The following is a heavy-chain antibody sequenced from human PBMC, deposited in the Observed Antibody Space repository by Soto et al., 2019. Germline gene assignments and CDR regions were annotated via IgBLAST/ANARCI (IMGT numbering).Heavy chain of an antibody. J-gene: IGHJ4*02. Sequence: QLQLQESGSGLVKPSQTLSLTCAVSGGSISSGGYSWSWIRQPPGKGLEWIGYIYHSGSTYYNPSRKSRCTISVDRSQNQFSLKLSSVTAADTAVYYCAAGGGLPRYYWGQGTLVTVSS. CDR3: AAGGGLPRYY. CDR1: GGSISSGGYS. V-gene: IGHV4-30-2*01. CDR2: IYHSGST. D-gene: IGHD5-12*01.